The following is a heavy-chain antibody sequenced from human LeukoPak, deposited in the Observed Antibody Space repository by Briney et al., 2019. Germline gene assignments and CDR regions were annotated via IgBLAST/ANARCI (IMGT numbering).Heavy chain of an antibody. V-gene: IGHV4-59*02. Sequence: SQTLSLTCTVSGGSVTSHNWSWIRQPPGQALEWIGYIYNSGSTNYNPSLKSRVTRSIDTSKNQFSLELSSGTAADTAVYYCARGIDLMVYAEEYYFDYWGQGTLVTVSS. CDR3: ARGIDLMVYAEEYYFDY. J-gene: IGHJ4*02. CDR2: IYNSGST. CDR1: GGSVTSHN. D-gene: IGHD2-8*01.